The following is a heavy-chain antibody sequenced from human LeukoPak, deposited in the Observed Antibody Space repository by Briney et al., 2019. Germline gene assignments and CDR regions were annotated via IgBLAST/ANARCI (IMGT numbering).Heavy chain of an antibody. V-gene: IGHV4-59*08. Sequence: SETLSLTCTVSGGSICSYYWSWIRQPPGKGLEWIGYIYYSGSTNYNPSLKSRVTISVDTSKNQFSLKLSSVTAADTAVYYCARAVGYYYYMDVWGKGTTVSVSS. CDR1: GGSICSYY. CDR2: IYYSGST. D-gene: IGHD4-23*01. CDR3: ARAVGYYYYMDV. J-gene: IGHJ6*03.